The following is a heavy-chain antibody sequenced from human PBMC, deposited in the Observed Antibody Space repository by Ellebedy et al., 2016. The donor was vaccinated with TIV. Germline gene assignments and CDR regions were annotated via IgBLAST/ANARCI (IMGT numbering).Heavy chain of an antibody. Sequence: GGSLRLSXAASGFTFSSYGMHWVRQAPGKGLEWVAVIWYDGSNKYYADSVKGRFTISRDNSKNTLYLQMNSLRAEDTAVYYCARDHHPISIAARPTVYYWGQGTLVTVPS. CDR2: IWYDGSNK. J-gene: IGHJ4*02. CDR1: GFTFSSYG. V-gene: IGHV3-33*01. CDR3: ARDHHPISIAARPTVYY. D-gene: IGHD6-6*01.